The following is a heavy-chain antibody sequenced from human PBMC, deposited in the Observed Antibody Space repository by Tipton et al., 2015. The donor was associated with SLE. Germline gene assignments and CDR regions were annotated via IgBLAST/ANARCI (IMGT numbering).Heavy chain of an antibody. D-gene: IGHD6-19*01. CDR3: ARDQAVAGRGAFDI. V-gene: IGHV4-34*01. CDR1: GGSVSGHY. CDR2: INHSGRT. Sequence: TLSLTCAVYGGSVSGHYWSWIRQPPGKGLEWIGEINHSGRTNYNPSLKSRVTISVDTSKNQFSLKLSSVNAADTAVYYCARDQAVAGRGAFDIWGQGTMVTVSS. J-gene: IGHJ3*02.